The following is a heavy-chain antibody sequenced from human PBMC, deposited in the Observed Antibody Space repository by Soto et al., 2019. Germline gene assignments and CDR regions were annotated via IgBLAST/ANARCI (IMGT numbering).Heavy chain of an antibody. CDR1: GGSISSVGYY. CDR3: ARVPDY. CDR2: IYYSGST. Sequence: QGQLQESGPGLLKPSQTLSLTCTVSGGSISSVGYYGSGISQHPGKGLEWIGYIYYSGSTSYNPSRKSRVTISVDTSKNQFSLKLSSVTAADTAVYYCARVPDYWVQGTLVTVSS. J-gene: IGHJ4*02. V-gene: IGHV4-31*03.